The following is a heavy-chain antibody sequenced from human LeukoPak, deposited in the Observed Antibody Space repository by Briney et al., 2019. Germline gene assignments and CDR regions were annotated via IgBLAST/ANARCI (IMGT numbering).Heavy chain of an antibody. CDR3: ARDLWGLNWFDP. V-gene: IGHV4-4*07. CDR1: GGSISSYY. CDR2: IYTSGST. Sequence: SETLSLTCTVSGGSISSYYWSWIRQPAGKGLEWIGRIYTSGSTNYNPSLKSRVTMSVDTSKNQFSLKLCSVTAGDTGVYYCARDLWGLNWFDPWGQGTLVTVSS. D-gene: IGHD2-21*01. J-gene: IGHJ5*02.